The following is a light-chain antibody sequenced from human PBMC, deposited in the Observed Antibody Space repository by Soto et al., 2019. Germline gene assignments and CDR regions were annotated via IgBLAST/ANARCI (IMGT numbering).Light chain of an antibody. CDR1: SSDVGGYNY. V-gene: IGLV2-14*01. Sequence: QSALTQPASVSGSPGQSITISCTGTSSDVGGYNYVSWYQQHPGKAPKLMIYEVSNRPSGVSNRFSGSKSGNTASLTISGLQAEDEADYYWSSYTSSSSDYVFGTGTKVTVL. CDR3: SSYTSSSSDYV. J-gene: IGLJ1*01. CDR2: EVS.